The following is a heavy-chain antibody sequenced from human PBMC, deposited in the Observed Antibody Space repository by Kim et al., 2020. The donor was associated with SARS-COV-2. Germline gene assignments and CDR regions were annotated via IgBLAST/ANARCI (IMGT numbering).Heavy chain of an antibody. Sequence: YSTSLKTRLTISKDTSKNQVVLTMTNMDPVDTATYYCARMGALFGAFDIWGQGTMVTVSS. D-gene: IGHD2-21*01. CDR3: ARMGALFGAFDI. V-gene: IGHV2-70*01. J-gene: IGHJ3*02.